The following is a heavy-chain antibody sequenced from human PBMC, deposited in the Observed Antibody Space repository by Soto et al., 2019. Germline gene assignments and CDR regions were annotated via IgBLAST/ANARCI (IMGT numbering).Heavy chain of an antibody. D-gene: IGHD5-18*01. CDR1: GFTFSSYS. CDR2: ISSSSSYI. V-gene: IGHV3-21*01. J-gene: IGHJ2*01. CDR3: ARDGFNGYSYGYLGWYFDL. Sequence: EVQLVESGGGLVKPGGSLRLSCAASGFTFSSYSMNWVRQAPGKGLEWVSSISSSSSYIYYADSVKGRFTISRDNAKNSLYLQMNSLRAEDTAVYYCARDGFNGYSYGYLGWYFDLWGRGTLVTVSS.